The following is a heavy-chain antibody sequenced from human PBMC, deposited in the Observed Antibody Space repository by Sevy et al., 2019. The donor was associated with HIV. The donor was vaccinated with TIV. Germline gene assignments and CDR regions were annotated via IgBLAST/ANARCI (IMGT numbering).Heavy chain of an antibody. Sequence: SETLSLTCAVSGGSFSGYYWSWIRQPPGKGLEWIGEINHSGSTNYNPSPKRRSTISVDTSKNQFSVKLSTVSAADTAVYYCTRARLRRFDYWGQGTLVTVSS. D-gene: IGHD5-12*01. V-gene: IGHV4-34*01. CDR1: GGSFSGYY. J-gene: IGHJ4*02. CDR2: INHSGST. CDR3: TRARLRRFDY.